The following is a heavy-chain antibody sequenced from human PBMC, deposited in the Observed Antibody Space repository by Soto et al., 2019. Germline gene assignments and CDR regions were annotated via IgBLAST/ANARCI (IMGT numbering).Heavy chain of an antibody. V-gene: IGHV4-30-2*01. D-gene: IGHD3-22*01. J-gene: IGHJ5*02. CDR2: IYHSGST. CDR3: ARGLYDPPWFDP. Sequence: LRLSCAASGFTFSDYYMSWIRQPPGKGLELIGYIYHSGSTYYNPSLKSRVTISVDRSKNQFSLKLSSVTAADTAVYYCARGLYDPPWFDPWGQGTLVTVS. CDR1: GFTFSDYY.